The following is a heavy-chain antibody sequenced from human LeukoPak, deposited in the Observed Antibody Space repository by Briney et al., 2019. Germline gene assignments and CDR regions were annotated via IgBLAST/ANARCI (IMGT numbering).Heavy chain of an antibody. CDR3: ARARYYYDSSGYSDGLDY. D-gene: IGHD3-22*01. J-gene: IGHJ4*02. V-gene: IGHV1-3*01. CDR1: GYSFTDYA. CDR2: INAGNGNT. Sequence: GAPVKVSCKASGYSFTDYALHWVRLAPGQRLEWMGWINAGNGNTKYSQKFQGRVTITRDTSASTAYMELSSLRSEDTAVYYCARARYYYDSSGYSDGLDYWGQGTLVTVSS.